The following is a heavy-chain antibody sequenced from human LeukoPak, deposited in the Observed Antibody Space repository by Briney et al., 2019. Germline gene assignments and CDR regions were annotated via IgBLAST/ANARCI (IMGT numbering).Heavy chain of an antibody. CDR3: ARGSYGGDTGYYFDY. Sequence: SETLSLTCTVSGGSISGYYWSWIRQAAGKGLEWIGRVYSTGTTNYNPSLVSRATLSIDTSKNQFSLKVRSVTAADTAVYFCARGSYGGDTGYYFDYRGQGTLVTVSS. D-gene: IGHD4-23*01. CDR2: VYSTGTT. V-gene: IGHV4-4*07. CDR1: GGSISGYY. J-gene: IGHJ4*02.